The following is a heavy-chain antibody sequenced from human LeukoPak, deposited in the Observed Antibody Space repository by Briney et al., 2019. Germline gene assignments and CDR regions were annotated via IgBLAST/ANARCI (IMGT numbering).Heavy chain of an antibody. CDR2: ISLAGDP. CDR3: ARGQAQQLEIDN. Sequence: GSLRLSCAVSGFTLSRNDMHWVRQAPGKGLEWVSGISLAGDPYYPGSVKGRFTISRDSGKNSFYLQMNSLRPEDTAVYYCARGQAQQLEIDNWGQGIQVTVSS. V-gene: IGHV3-13*05. D-gene: IGHD6-13*01. J-gene: IGHJ4*02. CDR1: GFTLSRND.